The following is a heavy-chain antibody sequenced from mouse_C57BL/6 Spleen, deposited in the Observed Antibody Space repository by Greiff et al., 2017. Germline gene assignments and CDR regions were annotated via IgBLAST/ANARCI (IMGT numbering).Heavy chain of an antibody. J-gene: IGHJ4*01. CDR1: GYAFSSSW. CDR2: IYPGDGDT. CDR3: AKPFITTVVSAMDY. V-gene: IGHV1-82*01. D-gene: IGHD1-1*01. Sequence: VQVVESGPELVKPGASVKISCKASGYAFSSSWMNWVKQRPGKGLEWIGRIYPGDGDTNYNGKFKGKATLTADKSSSTAYMQLSSLTSEDSAVYFCAKPFITTVVSAMDYWGQGTSVTVSS.